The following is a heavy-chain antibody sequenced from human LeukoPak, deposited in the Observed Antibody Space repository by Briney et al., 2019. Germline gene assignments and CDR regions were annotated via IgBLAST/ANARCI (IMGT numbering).Heavy chain of an antibody. V-gene: IGHV4-61*09. Sequence: PSETLSLTCTVSGGSISSRNYCWSWIRQPAGKGLEWIGHIHTSGSTNYNPSLKSRVNISVDTSKNQFSLKLSSVTAADTAVYYCTTDENDYVWGSYRAWGQGTLVTVSS. D-gene: IGHD3-16*02. J-gene: IGHJ5*02. CDR1: GGSISSRNYC. CDR2: IHTSGST. CDR3: TTDENDYVWGSYRA.